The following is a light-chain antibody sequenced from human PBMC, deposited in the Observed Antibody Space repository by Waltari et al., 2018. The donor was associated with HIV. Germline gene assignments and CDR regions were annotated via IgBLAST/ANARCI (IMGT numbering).Light chain of an antibody. CDR3: QHAHSFPHT. Sequence: DIQMTQFPSTVSASVGDSVTLSCRASVGFSFHLAWYRQRPGDGPTLLIYDASRLETGIPPRFTGRQSGKQFTLTVNDLQPEDFATYFCQHAHSFPHTFGGGTRL. J-gene: IGKJ4*01. V-gene: IGKV1-12*01. CDR2: DAS. CDR1: VGFSFH.